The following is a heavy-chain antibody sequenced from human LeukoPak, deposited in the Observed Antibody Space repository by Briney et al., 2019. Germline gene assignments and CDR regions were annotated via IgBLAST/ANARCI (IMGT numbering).Heavy chain of an antibody. CDR1: GYTCTGYY. CDR2: INPNSGGT. Sequence: GASVKVSCKASGYTCTGYYMHWVRQAPGQGLEWMGWINPNSGGTNYAQKFQGRVTMTRDTSISTAYMELSRLRSDDTAVYYCARGYCSGGDCYEFDYWGQGTLVTVSS. V-gene: IGHV1-2*02. D-gene: IGHD2-15*01. CDR3: ARGYCSGGDCYEFDY. J-gene: IGHJ4*02.